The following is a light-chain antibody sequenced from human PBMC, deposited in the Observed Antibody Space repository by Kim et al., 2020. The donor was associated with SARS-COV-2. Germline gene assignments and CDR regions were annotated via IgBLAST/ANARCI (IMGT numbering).Light chain of an antibody. Sequence: SASMGDRVTITCRASQAISYALAWYQQKPGTAPKVLVYAASKLQTGVPSRFSGSGSGTDYTLTISSLQPEDFATYYCQQYYNAPYSFGQGTKLEI. CDR3: QQYYNAPYS. V-gene: IGKV1-NL1*01. CDR2: AAS. CDR1: QAISYA. J-gene: IGKJ2*01.